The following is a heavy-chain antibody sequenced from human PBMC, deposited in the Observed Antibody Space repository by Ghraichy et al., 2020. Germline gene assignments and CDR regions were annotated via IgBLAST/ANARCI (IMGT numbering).Heavy chain of an antibody. Sequence: GGSLRLSCVASGFTFSSCWMSWVRQAPGKGLEWVANIKQDGSKIYYVDSVKGRFIISRDNAKNSLYLQMNSLRAEDTAVYYCARDQGDFAMALYYYGMDVWGQGTTVTVSS. J-gene: IGHJ6*02. CDR3: ARDQGDFAMALYYYGMDV. CDR2: IKQDGSKI. V-gene: IGHV3-7*01. D-gene: IGHD3-16*01. CDR1: GFTFSSCW.